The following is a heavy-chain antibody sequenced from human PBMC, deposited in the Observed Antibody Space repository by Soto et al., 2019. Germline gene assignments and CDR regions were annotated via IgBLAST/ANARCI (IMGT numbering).Heavy chain of an antibody. J-gene: IGHJ6*03. CDR2: ISGSGGST. V-gene: IGHV3-23*01. Sequence: GSLRLSCAASGFTFSSYAMSWVRQAPGKGLEWVSAISGSGGSTYYADSVKGRFTISRDNSKNTLYLQMNSLRAEVTAVYFCAKFPTSDYYYYMDVWGKGTTVTVSS. CDR3: AKFPTSDYYYYMDV. CDR1: GFTFSSYA. D-gene: IGHD6-6*01.